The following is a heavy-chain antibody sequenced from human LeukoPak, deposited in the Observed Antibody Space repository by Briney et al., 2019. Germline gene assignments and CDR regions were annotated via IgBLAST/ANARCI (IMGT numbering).Heavy chain of an antibody. D-gene: IGHD3-22*01. CDR1: GFTFSSYW. CDR2: IRYDGSNK. Sequence: GGSLRLSCAASGFTFSSYWMHWVRQAPGKGLEWVAFIRYDGSNKYYADSVKGRFTISRDNSKNTLYLQMNSLRAEDTAVYYCAKVSYYYDSSGYAHFDYWGQGTLVTVSS. J-gene: IGHJ4*02. CDR3: AKVSYYYDSSGYAHFDY. V-gene: IGHV3-30*02.